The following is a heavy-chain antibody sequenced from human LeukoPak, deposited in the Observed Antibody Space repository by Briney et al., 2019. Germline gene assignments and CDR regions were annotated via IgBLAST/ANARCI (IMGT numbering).Heavy chain of an antibody. V-gene: IGHV3-74*01. D-gene: IGHD2-15*01. CDR1: GFTFSSYW. CDR2: INSDGSST. J-gene: IGHJ4*02. Sequence: GGSLRLSCAASGFTFSSYWMHWVRQAPGKGLVWVSRINSDGSSTSYADSVKGRFTIFRDNAKNTLYLQMNSLRAEDTAVYYCAREAKATKYCSGGSCYVDYWGQGTLVTVSP. CDR3: AREAKATKYCSGGSCYVDY.